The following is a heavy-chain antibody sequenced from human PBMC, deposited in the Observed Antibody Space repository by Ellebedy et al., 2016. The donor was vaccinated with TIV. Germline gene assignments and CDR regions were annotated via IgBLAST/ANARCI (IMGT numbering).Heavy chain of an antibody. J-gene: IGHJ4*02. CDR1: GGSVSSGSYY. CDR3: ARVSIAARGPDFDY. CDR2: IYYSGST. D-gene: IGHD6-6*01. V-gene: IGHV4-61*01. Sequence: SETLSLTXTASGGSVSSGSYYWSWIRQPPGKGLEWIGYIYYSGSTNYNPSLKSRVTISVDTSKNQFSLKLSSVTAADTAVYYCARVSIAARGPDFDYWGQGTLVTVSS.